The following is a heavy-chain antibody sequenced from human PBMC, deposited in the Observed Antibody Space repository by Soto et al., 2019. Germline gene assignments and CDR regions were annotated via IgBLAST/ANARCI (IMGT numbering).Heavy chain of an antibody. D-gene: IGHD3-10*01. CDR2: ISSSGTTI. J-gene: IGHJ5*01. V-gene: IGHV3-11*01. CDR3: VRAPYGFTSWFDS. CDR1: GFTFSDNY. Sequence: WGCLRLSCAASGFTFSDNYMSWIRQAPGKGLEWVSYISSSGTTIFYAVSVKGLFTISRDNAKNSLYLQLDCLRAEDTAVYYCVRAPYGFTSWFDSWGQGT.